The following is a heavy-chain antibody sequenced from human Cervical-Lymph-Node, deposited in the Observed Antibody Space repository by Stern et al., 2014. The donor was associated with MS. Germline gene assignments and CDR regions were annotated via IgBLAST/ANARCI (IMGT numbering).Heavy chain of an antibody. V-gene: IGHV4-39*01. CDR2: VYYSGNT. CDR3: ARHQLGYGYAYLRY. D-gene: IGHD5-18*01. Sequence: QVQLQESGPGLVKPSDTLSLTCSVSGDSLSSSTFYWGWIRQPPGKGPEWIGSVYYSGNTYYHPSLKSRVTLSVDTSKNQFSLRLTSVTAADTAVYYCARHQLGYGYAYLRYGGQGTLGTVAS. CDR1: GDSLSSSTFY. J-gene: IGHJ4*02.